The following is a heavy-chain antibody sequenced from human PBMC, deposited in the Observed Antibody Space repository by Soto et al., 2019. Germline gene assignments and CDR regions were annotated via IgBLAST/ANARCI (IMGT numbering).Heavy chain of an antibody. CDR2: IIPIFGTA. D-gene: IGHD6-13*01. V-gene: IGHV1-69*01. CDR3: ARESGRAKDRLMGIAAAGALGY. Sequence: QVQLVQSGAEVKKPGSSVKVSCKASGGTFSSYAISWVRQAPGQGLEWMGGIIPIFGTANYAQKFQGRVTITADESTSTAYMELSSLRSEDTAVYYCARESGRAKDRLMGIAAAGALGYWGQGTLVTVSS. J-gene: IGHJ4*02. CDR1: GGTFSSYA.